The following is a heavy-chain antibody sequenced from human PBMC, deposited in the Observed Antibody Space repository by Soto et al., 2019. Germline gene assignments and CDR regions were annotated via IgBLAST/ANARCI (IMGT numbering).Heavy chain of an antibody. CDR2: IIPISGTT. CDR3: ARGYCSGGNCYSGMDV. Sequence: QVQLVQSGAEVKKPGSSVKVSCKASGGTFSTHAIIWVRQAPGHGLEWMGGIIPISGTTYYTQKFQGRVTITADDPTSTAFMELSSLKSDGTAVFYCARGYCSGGNCYSGMDVWGQGTMVTVSS. CDR1: GGTFSTHA. D-gene: IGHD2-15*01. J-gene: IGHJ6*02. V-gene: IGHV1-69*01.